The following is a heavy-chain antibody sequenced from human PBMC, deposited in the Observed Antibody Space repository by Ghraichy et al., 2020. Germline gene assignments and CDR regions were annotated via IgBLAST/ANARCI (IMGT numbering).Heavy chain of an antibody. V-gene: IGHV3-21*01. CDR3: ARDDHYDSSGFFDF. CDR2: ITGRSSYI. Sequence: GGSLRLSCEASGFTFSNYNMIWVRQAPGKGLEWVSSITGRSSYIYYADSVKGRFTVSRDNAKNSLYLQMNSLRAEDTAVYYCARDDHYDSSGFFDFWGQGTLVTVSS. CDR1: GFTFSNYN. J-gene: IGHJ4*02. D-gene: IGHD3-22*01.